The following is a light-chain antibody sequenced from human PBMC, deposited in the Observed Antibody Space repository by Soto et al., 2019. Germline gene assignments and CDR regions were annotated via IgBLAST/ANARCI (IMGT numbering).Light chain of an antibody. CDR2: EGS. Sequence: QSALTQPASASGSPGQSITISCTGTSSDVGSYNLVSWYQQHPGKAPKLMIYEGSKRPSGVSNRFSGSKSGNTASLTISGLQAEDEADHYCCSYAGSSTFVVFGGGTKLTVL. V-gene: IGLV2-23*03. CDR3: CSYAGSSTFVV. J-gene: IGLJ2*01. CDR1: SSDVGSYNL.